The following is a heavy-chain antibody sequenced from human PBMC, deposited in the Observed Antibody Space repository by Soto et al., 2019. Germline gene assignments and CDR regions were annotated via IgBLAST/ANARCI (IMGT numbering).Heavy chain of an antibody. CDR2: IYYSGGT. D-gene: IGHD5-12*01. J-gene: IGHJ6*03. V-gene: IGHV4-31*03. CDR3: ARKDSGYADNMDV. CDR1: GGSISRGGYY. Sequence: QVQLQASGPGLVKPSQTLSLTCTVSGGSISRGGYYWSWIRQHPGKGLEWIGYIYYSGGTYYNPSLKSRVTISVDTSENQFSLRLSSVTAADTAVYYCARKDSGYADNMDVWGKGTTVTVSS.